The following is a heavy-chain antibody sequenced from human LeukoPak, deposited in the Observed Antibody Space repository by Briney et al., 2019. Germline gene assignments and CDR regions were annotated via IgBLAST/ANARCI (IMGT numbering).Heavy chain of an antibody. D-gene: IGHD3-10*01. CDR3: ARRPSGSFFDY. V-gene: IGHV4-30-2*01. CDR2: IYQSGST. Sequence: PSQTLSLTCAVSGGSISSGANSWSWIQQPPGRGLEWIGYIYQSGSTYYNPSLKSRVTISIDRSKNQFSLNLTSVAAADTAVYYCARRPSGSFFDYWGQGTLVTVSS. J-gene: IGHJ4*02. CDR1: GGSISSGANS.